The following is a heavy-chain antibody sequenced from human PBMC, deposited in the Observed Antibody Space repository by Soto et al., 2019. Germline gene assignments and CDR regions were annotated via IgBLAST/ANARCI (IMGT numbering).Heavy chain of an antibody. CDR2: IIPVFGRP. CDR3: AREGSGYNF. J-gene: IGHJ1*01. D-gene: IGHD5-12*01. Sequence: ASVKVSCKVSGGTFSSFGISWVRQAPGQGLEWMGGIIPVFGRPNYAQRFRGRLTITADESTNTGYMELIDLRSEDTAVYYCAREGSGYNFWGQGTQVTVSS. CDR1: GGTFSSFG. V-gene: IGHV1-69*13.